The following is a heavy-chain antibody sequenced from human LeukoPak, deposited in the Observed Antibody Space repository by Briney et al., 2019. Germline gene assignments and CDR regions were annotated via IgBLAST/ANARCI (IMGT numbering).Heavy chain of an antibody. CDR1: GFTFSSHL. V-gene: IGHV3-74*01. CDR2: ISSDGTYT. CDR3: TRAAGITGTSRDNWFDP. D-gene: IGHD1/OR15-1a*01. Sequence: GGSLRLSCAASGFTFSSHLMHWVRQAPGKGLVWVSRISSDGTYTNYADSVRGRFTISRDNAKNTLYLQMNSLRAEDTAVYYCTRAAGITGTSRDNWFDPWGQGTLVIVSS. J-gene: IGHJ5*02.